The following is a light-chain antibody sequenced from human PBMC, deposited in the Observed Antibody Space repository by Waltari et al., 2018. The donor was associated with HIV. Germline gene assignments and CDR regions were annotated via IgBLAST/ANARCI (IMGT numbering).Light chain of an antibody. CDR2: YYSDSDK. CDR1: SDVTVDNYN. Sequence: QPVLTQPPSSSASPGESARLTCTLPSDVTVDNYNIYWYQQKPGSPPRYLLYYYSDSDKGQGYGVASRFSGSKDASANTGILLISGLQSEDEADYYCMIWPSNAVVFGGGTKLTVL. J-gene: IGLJ2*01. V-gene: IGLV5-37*01. CDR3: MIWPSNAVV.